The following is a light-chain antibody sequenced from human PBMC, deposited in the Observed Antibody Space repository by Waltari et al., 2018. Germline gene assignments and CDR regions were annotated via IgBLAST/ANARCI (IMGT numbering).Light chain of an antibody. CDR3: QQYDFSQWT. CDR2: GAS. V-gene: IGKV3-20*01. CDR1: QRVYSTF. J-gene: IGKJ1*01. Sequence: EVVLTQSPGTLSLYPGERATLSCRASQRVYSTFLVWYQQKPGQAPRLLIYGASRRATGIPDRFSGSGSGTDFTLNINRLEPEDFAVYYCQQYDFSQWTFGQGTKVEIK.